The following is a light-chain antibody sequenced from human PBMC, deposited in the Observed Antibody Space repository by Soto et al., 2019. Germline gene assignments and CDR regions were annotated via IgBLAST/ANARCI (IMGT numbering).Light chain of an antibody. CDR1: QSLTSSY. CDR3: QHYNSYSEA. Sequence: RARAPLSCRASQSLTSSYLAWYQQKPGQSPRLLIYGASRRATGIPDRFSGSGSGTDFTLTISRLEPEDFATYYCQHYNSYSEAFGQGTKVDIK. J-gene: IGKJ1*01. CDR2: GAS. V-gene: IGKV3-20*01.